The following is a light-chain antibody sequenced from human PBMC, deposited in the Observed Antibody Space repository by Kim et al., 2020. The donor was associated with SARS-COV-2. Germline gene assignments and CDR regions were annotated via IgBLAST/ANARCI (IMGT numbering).Light chain of an antibody. J-gene: IGLJ1*01. Sequence: QPVLTQPPSVSGAPGQRVTISCTGNSSNIGAGYAVHWYQQLPATAPKLLIYADSNRPSGVPDRFSGSKSGTAASLAITGLQAEDEADYFCQSFDSSLSGYVFGGGTKVTVL. CDR2: ADS. CDR1: SSNIGAGYA. CDR3: QSFDSSLSGYV. V-gene: IGLV1-40*01.